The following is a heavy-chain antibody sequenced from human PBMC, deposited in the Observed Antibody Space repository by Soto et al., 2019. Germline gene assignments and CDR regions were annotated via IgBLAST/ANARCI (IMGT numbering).Heavy chain of an antibody. J-gene: IGHJ5*02. Sequence: SETLSLTCTVSGGSISSGDYYWSWIRQPPGKGLEWIGYIYYSGSTYYNPSLKSRVTISVDTSKNQFSLKLSSVTAADTAVYYCARAQDYYDSSGYYYLWFDPWGQGTLVTVSS. CDR3: ARAQDYYDSSGYYYLWFDP. CDR1: GGSISSGDYY. V-gene: IGHV4-30-4*01. CDR2: IYYSGST. D-gene: IGHD3-22*01.